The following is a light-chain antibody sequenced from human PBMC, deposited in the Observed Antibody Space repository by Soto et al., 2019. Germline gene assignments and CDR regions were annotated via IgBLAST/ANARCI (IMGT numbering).Light chain of an antibody. CDR1: QDIGSW. J-gene: IGKJ1*01. CDR3: QQANSFPWT. V-gene: IGKV1-12*02. Sequence: DLQMTQSPSSVSASVGDRVTITCRASQDIGSWLAWYQQKPGKAPELLIYGASILQSGVPSRFSGSGSGPDFTLTISSLQPEDFATYYCQQANSFPWTFGQGTKVEIK. CDR2: GAS.